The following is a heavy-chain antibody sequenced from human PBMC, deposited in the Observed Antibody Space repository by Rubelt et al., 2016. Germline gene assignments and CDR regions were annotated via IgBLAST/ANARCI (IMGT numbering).Heavy chain of an antibody. CDR1: GGSISSYY. Sequence: QVQLQESGPGLVKPSETLSLPCTVSGGSISSYYWSWIRQPPGKGLEWIGYIYYSGSTYYNQSLKSRDTISVDTSKNQFSLKLFSVTAADTAFYYCARRYSNGLYWFFDLWGRGTLVTVSS. CDR2: IYYSGST. D-gene: IGHD6-19*01. CDR3: ARRYSNGLYWFFDL. V-gene: IGHV4-59*08. J-gene: IGHJ2*01.